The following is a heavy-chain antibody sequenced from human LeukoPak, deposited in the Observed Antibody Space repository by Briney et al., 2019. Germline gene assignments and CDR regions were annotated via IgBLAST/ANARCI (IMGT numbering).Heavy chain of an antibody. CDR2: IYPGDSDT. CDR1: GYSFTSYW. CDR3: ARRGGSSWYDNWFDP. D-gene: IGHD6-13*01. Sequence: GESLKISCKGSGYSFTSYWIGRVRQMPGKGLEWMGIIYPGDSDTRYSPSFQGQVTIAADKSISTAYLQWSSLKASDTAMYYCARRGGSSWYDNWFDPWGQGTLVTVSS. J-gene: IGHJ5*02. V-gene: IGHV5-51*01.